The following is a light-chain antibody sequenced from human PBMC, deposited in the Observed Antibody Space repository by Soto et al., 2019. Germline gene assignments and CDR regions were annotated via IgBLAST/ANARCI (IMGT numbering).Light chain of an antibody. J-gene: IGKJ3*01. CDR3: MQAVQTPFT. Sequence: DIVLTQSPLSLPVTPGEPASISCRSSQSLLHRNGFHYLDWYLQKPGQSPQLLIYMGSNRASGVPDRFSGSGSGTDFTLKISRVEPDDVGVYYCMQAVQTPFTFGPGTKVDIK. V-gene: IGKV2-28*01. CDR2: MGS. CDR1: QSLLHRNGFHY.